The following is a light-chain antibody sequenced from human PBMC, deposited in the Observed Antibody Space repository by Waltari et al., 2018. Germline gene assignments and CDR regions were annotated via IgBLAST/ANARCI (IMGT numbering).Light chain of an antibody. CDR3: QQHYTTPWT. CDR2: WAS. V-gene: IGKV4-1*01. Sequence: DIVMTQSPDSLAVSLGVRATINFKSSQPVLYSANNKNYLTWYQHKPGQPPKLLISWASIRESGVPDRVTGSGSGTDFTLTISSLQAEDVAVYYCQQHYTTPWTFGQGTKVEIK. CDR1: QPVLYSANNKNY. J-gene: IGKJ1*01.